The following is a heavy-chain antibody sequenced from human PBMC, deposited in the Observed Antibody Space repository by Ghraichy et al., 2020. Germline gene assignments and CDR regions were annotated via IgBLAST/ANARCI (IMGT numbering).Heavy chain of an antibody. D-gene: IGHD5-18*01. CDR1: GGSFSGYY. J-gene: IGHJ4*02. CDR3: ARGGEGKKRGYSYGYLGDFDY. CDR2: INHSGST. Sequence: SQTLSLTCAVYGGSFSGYYWSWIRQPPGKGLEWIGEINHSGSTNYNPSLKSRVTISVDTSKNQFSLKLSSVTAADTAVYYCARGGEGKKRGYSYGYLGDFDYWGQGTLVTVSS. V-gene: IGHV4-34*01.